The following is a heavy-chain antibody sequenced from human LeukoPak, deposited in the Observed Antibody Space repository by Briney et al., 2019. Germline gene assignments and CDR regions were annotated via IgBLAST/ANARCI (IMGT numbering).Heavy chain of an antibody. D-gene: IGHD3-9*01. Sequence: SETLSLTCTVSGGSVSSGSYYWSWLRQPPGKGLEWIEYIYYSGSTNYNPSLKSRVTISVDTSKNQFSLKLSSVAAADTAVYYCARARYILTGSDYYYYYGMDVWGQGTTVTVSS. J-gene: IGHJ6*02. V-gene: IGHV4-61*01. CDR3: ARARYILTGSDYYYYYGMDV. CDR1: GGSVSSGSYY. CDR2: IYYSGST.